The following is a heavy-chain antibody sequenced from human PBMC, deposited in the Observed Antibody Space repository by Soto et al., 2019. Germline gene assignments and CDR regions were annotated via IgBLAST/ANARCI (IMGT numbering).Heavy chain of an antibody. D-gene: IGHD3-22*01. Sequence: PGGSLRLSCAASGFTFSSYSMNWVRQAPGKGLEWVSSISSSSSYIYYADSVKGRFTISRDNAKNSLYLQMNSLRAEDTAVYYCARDHDSSGYLLKYFQHWGQGTLVTVSS. CDR1: GFTFSSYS. CDR2: ISSSSSYI. CDR3: ARDHDSSGYLLKYFQH. J-gene: IGHJ1*01. V-gene: IGHV3-21*01.